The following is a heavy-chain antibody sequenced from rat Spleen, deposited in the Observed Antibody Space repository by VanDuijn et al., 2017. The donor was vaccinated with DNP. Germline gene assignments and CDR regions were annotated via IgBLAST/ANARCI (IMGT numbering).Heavy chain of an antibody. V-gene: IGHV5S23*01. Sequence: EVQLVESGGGLVQPGRSLKLSCPASGFTFTDHAMAWVRQAPTKGLEWVASISTGGGNTYYRDSVKGRFSISRDNAKSTLYLQVNSLRSEDTATYYCTSNPHIRTAAPFDYWGQGVMVTVSS. D-gene: IGHD3-8*01. J-gene: IGHJ2*01. CDR2: ISTGGGNT. CDR3: TSNPHIRTAAPFDY. CDR1: GFTFTDHA.